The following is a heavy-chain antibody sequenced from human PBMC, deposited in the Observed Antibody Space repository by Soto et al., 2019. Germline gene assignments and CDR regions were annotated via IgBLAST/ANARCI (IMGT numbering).Heavy chain of an antibody. Sequence: SETLSLTCAVYGGSFSGYYWSWIRQPPGKGLEWIGEINHSGSTNYNPSLKSRVTISVDTSKNQFSLKLSSVTAADTAVYYCARVVPSYYGSGTYYMDVWGKGTTVTVSS. CDR1: GGSFSGYY. J-gene: IGHJ6*03. CDR3: ARVVPSYYGSGTYYMDV. D-gene: IGHD3-10*01. V-gene: IGHV4-34*01. CDR2: INHSGST.